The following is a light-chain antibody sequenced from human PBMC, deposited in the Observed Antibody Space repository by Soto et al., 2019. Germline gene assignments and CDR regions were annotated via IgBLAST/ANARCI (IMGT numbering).Light chain of an antibody. V-gene: IGLV4-69*01. CDR3: QTWGSGIVV. CDR2: LNSDGSH. J-gene: IGLJ2*01. Sequence: QPVLTQSPSASASLGASVKLTCTLSSGHSNYAIAWHQQQSEKGPRYLMKLNSDGSHSKGDGIPDRFSGSSSGAERYLTIARLQSEDEADYYGQTWGSGIVVFGGGTKVTVL. CDR1: SGHSNYA.